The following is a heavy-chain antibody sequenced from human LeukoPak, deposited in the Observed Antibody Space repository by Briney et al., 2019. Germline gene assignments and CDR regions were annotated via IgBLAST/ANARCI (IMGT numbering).Heavy chain of an antibody. Sequence: GGSLRLSCAASGFTFSSYSMTWVRPAPGQGLEWVSSISGSGGSTYHAYSVKGRFTISRDISKNTLYLQMNSLRAEDTAAYYCAKSRASSGVAPAGYDYWGQGTLVTVSS. CDR2: ISGSGGST. D-gene: IGHD6-13*01. V-gene: IGHV3-23*01. CDR1: GFTFSSYS. CDR3: AKSRASSGVAPAGYDY. J-gene: IGHJ4*02.